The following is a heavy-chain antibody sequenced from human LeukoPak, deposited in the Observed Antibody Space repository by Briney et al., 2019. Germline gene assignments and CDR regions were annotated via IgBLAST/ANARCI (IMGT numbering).Heavy chain of an antibody. Sequence: GGSLKLSCAASGFSFSSFFLNWVRLTPGRELEWVACISQDESETFYMDSVRGRFTISRDNTKKSLYLQMNSLRAEDKAVYFCVRDLGHSRHYFEYWGQGALVTVSS. V-gene: IGHV3-7*01. CDR3: VRDLGHSRHYFEY. CDR1: GFSFSSFF. D-gene: IGHD7-27*01. J-gene: IGHJ4*02. CDR2: ISQDESET.